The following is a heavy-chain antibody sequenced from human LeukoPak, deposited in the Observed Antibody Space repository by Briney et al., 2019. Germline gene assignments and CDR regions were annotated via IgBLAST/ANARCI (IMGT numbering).Heavy chain of an antibody. CDR3: AKEEGIQLWLLYGAFDY. CDR1: GFPFSSYG. Sequence: PGGSLRLSCAASGFPFSSYGMHWVRQAPGKGLEWVAFIRYYGSNKYYADSVKGRFTISRDNSKNTLYLQMNSLRAEDTAVYYCAKEEGIQLWLLYGAFDYWGQGTLVTVSS. D-gene: IGHD5-18*01. CDR2: IRYYGSNK. V-gene: IGHV3-30*02. J-gene: IGHJ4*02.